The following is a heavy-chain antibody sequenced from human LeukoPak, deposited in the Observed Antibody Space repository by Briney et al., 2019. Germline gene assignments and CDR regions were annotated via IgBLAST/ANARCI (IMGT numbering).Heavy chain of an antibody. J-gene: IGHJ1*01. Sequence: PGGSLRLSCAASGFTFSSNWMHWVRQAPGKGLVWVSRINSDGSSTNYADSVKGRFTISRDNSQNTLYLQMNSLRANDTAVYYCAYYCTTDSSCYLRDWWGQGTLVTVSS. V-gene: IGHV3-74*01. CDR1: GFTFSSNW. D-gene: IGHD6-25*01. CDR3: AYYCTTDSSCYLRDW. CDR2: INSDGSST.